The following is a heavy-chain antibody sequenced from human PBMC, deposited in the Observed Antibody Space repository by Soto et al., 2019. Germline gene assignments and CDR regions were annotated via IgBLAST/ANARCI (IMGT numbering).Heavy chain of an antibody. V-gene: IGHV3-30*18. Sequence: QVQLVESGGGVVQPGRSLRLSCAASGFTFSAFGMHWVRQAPGKGLEWVAVISNDGNHEYYADSVKGRFSISRDNSKNTFYRPMNSLSSEDTAVYFCAKTITTFGGSSTGRGALLDYWGQGILVTVSS. J-gene: IGHJ4*02. D-gene: IGHD3-3*01. CDR2: ISNDGNHE. CDR3: AKTITTFGGSSTGRGALLDY. CDR1: GFTFSAFG.